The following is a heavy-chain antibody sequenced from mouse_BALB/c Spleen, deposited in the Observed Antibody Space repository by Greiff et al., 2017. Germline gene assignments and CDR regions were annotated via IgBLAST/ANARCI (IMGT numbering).Heavy chain of an antibody. CDR1: GYSFTDYI. Sequence: VQLQQTGPELVKPGASVKISCKASGYSFTDYIMLWVKQSHGKSLEWIGNINPYYGSTSYNLKFKGKATLTVDKSSSTAYMQLNSLTSEDSAVYYCARGDGYYAMDYWGQGTSVTVSS. CDR3: ARGDGYYAMDY. J-gene: IGHJ4*01. CDR2: INPYYGST. D-gene: IGHD2-3*01. V-gene: IGHV1-39*01.